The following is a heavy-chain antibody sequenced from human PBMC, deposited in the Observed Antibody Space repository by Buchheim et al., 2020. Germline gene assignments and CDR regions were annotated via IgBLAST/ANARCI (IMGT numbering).Heavy chain of an antibody. Sequence: QVQLVQSGAEVKKPGASVKVSCKASGYTFTSYAMHWVRRAPGQRLEWMGWINAGNGNTKYSQKFQGRVTITRDTSASTAYMELSSLRSEDTAVYYCARVVSPVGSGWYTNWFDPWGQGTL. CDR3: ARVVSPVGSGWYTNWFDP. CDR1: GYTFTSYA. D-gene: IGHD6-19*01. CDR2: INAGNGNT. V-gene: IGHV1-3*01. J-gene: IGHJ5*02.